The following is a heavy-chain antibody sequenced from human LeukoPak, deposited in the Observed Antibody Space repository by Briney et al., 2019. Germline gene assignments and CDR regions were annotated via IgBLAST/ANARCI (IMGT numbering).Heavy chain of an antibody. CDR2: ISYDGSNK. D-gene: IGHD4-17*01. J-gene: IGHJ4*02. V-gene: IGHV3-30-3*01. CDR1: GFTFSSYA. CDR3: ARDHGDHLDY. Sequence: PGGSLRLSCAASGFTFSSYAMHWVRQAPGKGLEWVAVISYDGSNKYYADSVKGRFTISRDNSKNTLYLQMNSLRAEDTAVYYCARDHGDHLDYWGQGTLVTVSS.